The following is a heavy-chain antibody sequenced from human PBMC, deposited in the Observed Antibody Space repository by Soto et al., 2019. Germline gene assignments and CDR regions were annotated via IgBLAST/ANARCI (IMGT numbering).Heavy chain of an antibody. CDR2: INPSGGST. CDR1: GYTFTSYY. V-gene: IGHV1-46*01. J-gene: IGHJ5*02. Sequence: GASVNVSCKASGYTFTSYYMHWVRQAPGQGLEWMGIINPSGGSTSYAQKFQGRVTMTRDTSTSTVYMELSSLRSEDTAVYYCARGPNLPDGWHNNWSEPLGQGTLVNVSS. CDR3: ARGPNLPDGWHNNWSEP. D-gene: IGHD6-19*01.